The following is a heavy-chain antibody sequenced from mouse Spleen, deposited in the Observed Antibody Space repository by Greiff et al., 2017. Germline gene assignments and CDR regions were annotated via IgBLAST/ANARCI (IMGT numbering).Heavy chain of an antibody. CDR3: ASPFYYGSSYAWFAY. CDR1: GYTFTSYW. CDR2: IYPSDSET. D-gene: IGHD1-1*01. V-gene: IGHV1-61*01. Sequence: QVQLQQPGAELVRPGSSVKLSCKASGYTFTSYWMDWVKQRPGQGLEWIGNIYPSDSETHYNQKFKDKATLTVDKSSSTAYMQLSSLTSEDSAVYYCASPFYYGSSYAWFAYWGQGTLVTVSA. J-gene: IGHJ3*01.